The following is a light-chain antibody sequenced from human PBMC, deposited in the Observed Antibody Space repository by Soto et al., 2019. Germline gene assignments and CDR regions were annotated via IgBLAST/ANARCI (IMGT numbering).Light chain of an antibody. J-gene: IGKJ4*01. CDR1: QSISSW. CDR3: QQYNSYSPVT. V-gene: IGKV1-5*03. Sequence: DIQMTQSPSTLSASVGDRVTITCRASQSISSWLAWYQQKPGKAPKLLIYKASSLESGVPSRFSGSGSGTEVTLTISSLQPDDFATYYRQQYNSYSPVTFGGGTKVEIK. CDR2: KAS.